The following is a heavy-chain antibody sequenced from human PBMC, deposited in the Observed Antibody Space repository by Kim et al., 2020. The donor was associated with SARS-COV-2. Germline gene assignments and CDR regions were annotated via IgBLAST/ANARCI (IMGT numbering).Heavy chain of an antibody. CDR1: GGSFSGYY. CDR2: INHSGST. J-gene: IGHJ2*01. V-gene: IGHV4-34*01. D-gene: IGHD6-13*01. Sequence: SETLSLTCAVYGGSFSGYYWSWIRQPPGKGLEWIGEINHSGSTNYNPSLKSRVTISVDTSKNQFSLKLSSVTAADTAVYYCARGRYSSSWYGPHWYFELWGRGPLVTLSS. CDR3: ARGRYSSSWYGPHWYFEL.